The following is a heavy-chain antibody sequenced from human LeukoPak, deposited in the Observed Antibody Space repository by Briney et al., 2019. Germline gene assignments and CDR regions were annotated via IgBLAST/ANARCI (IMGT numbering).Heavy chain of an antibody. CDR1: GGSMNNYY. Sequence: SETLSLTCTVSGGSMNNYYWSWIRRPAWKRLECIGRIYPSGNTYYNPSLKSRVTMSVDTSKNQFSLRLRSVTAADTALYYCARDYKYYDSGSYYDYWGQGTLVTVSS. D-gene: IGHD3-10*01. J-gene: IGHJ4*02. CDR3: ARDYKYYDSGSYYDY. V-gene: IGHV4-4*07. CDR2: IYPSGNT.